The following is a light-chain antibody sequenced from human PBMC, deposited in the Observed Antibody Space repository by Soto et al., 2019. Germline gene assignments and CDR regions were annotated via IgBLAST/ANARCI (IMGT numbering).Light chain of an antibody. J-gene: IGLJ2*01. CDR3: ATWESSLSIGV. Sequence: QSVLTQPPSVSAAPGQKVTISCSGSSSNSGNNFVSWYQQLPGTAPKLLIYDNNKRPSGIPDRFSGSKSGTSATLGITGLQSGDEADYYCATWESSLSIGVFGGGTKLTVL. V-gene: IGLV1-51*01. CDR1: SSNSGNNF. CDR2: DNN.